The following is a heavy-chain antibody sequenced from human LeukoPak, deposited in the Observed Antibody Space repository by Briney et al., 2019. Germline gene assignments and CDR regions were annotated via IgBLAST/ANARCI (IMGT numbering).Heavy chain of an antibody. Sequence: GGSLRLSCAASGFTFSSYGMHWVRQAPGKGLEWVAVISYDGSNKYYADSVRGRFTISRDTSKNTLYLQMNSLRVEDTAVYYCARDPRGYCGGDCCPYYWGQGTLVTVSS. CDR3: ARDPRGYCGGDCCPYY. J-gene: IGHJ4*02. V-gene: IGHV3-30*03. D-gene: IGHD2-21*02. CDR2: ISYDGSNK. CDR1: GFTFSSYG.